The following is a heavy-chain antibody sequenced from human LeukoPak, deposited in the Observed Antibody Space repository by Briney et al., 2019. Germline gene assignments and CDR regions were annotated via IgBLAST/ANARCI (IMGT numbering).Heavy chain of an antibody. V-gene: IGHV3-48*01. J-gene: IGHJ6*03. CDR3: ARAPQNNLKEASYYMDV. Sequence: GGSLRLSCAGSGFTFSSYSMNWVRQAPGKGLVWVSYISSSSSTIYYADSVKGRFTISRVNAKNSLYLQMNSLRAEDTALYYCARAPQNNLKEASYYMDVWGKGTTVTVSS. CDR1: GFTFSSYS. CDR2: ISSSSSTI. D-gene: IGHD1-20*01.